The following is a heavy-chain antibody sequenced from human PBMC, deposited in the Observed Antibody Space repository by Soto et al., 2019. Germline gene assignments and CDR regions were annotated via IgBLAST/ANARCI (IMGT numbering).Heavy chain of an antibody. J-gene: IGHJ4*02. V-gene: IGHV3-48*02. Sequence: GASLRLSCAASGFTFSDYSMNWVRQAPGKGLEWVVYISSRSTVMYYADSVKGRFTISRDNVKNSLYLQMNSLRDEDTAVYYCARDTPFDYWGQGTVVTVSS. CDR1: GFTFSDYS. CDR3: ARDTPFDY. CDR2: ISSRSTVM.